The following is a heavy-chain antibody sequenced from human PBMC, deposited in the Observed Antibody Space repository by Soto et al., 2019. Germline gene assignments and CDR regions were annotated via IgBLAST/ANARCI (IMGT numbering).Heavy chain of an antibody. J-gene: IGHJ5*02. Sequence: QVQLVESGAGLVKPGGSLRLSCVGSGFTFSDDYIMWIRQAPGKGLEWVSYISGTGSTTYYTDSVKGRFTISRDNAKNTLYLQMSNLGAEDTAVYYCARRGSAYNWFDPWGQGTLVTVSS. CDR1: GFTFSDDY. CDR3: ARRGSAYNWFDP. CDR2: ISGTGSTT. V-gene: IGHV3-11*01. D-gene: IGHD2-15*01.